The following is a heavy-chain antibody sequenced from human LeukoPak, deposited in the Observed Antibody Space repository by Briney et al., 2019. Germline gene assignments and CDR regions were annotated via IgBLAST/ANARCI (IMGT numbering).Heavy chain of an antibody. CDR1: GFTFSTYR. Sequence: PGGSLRLSCAASGFTFSTYRMTWVRQAPGKGLEWVSSISSSSSYIYYADSVKGRFTISRDNAKNSPYLQMNSLRAEDTAVYYCAREVVESVPAAMGGYGMDVWGQGTTVTVSS. V-gene: IGHV3-21*01. CDR2: ISSSSSYI. D-gene: IGHD2-2*01. J-gene: IGHJ6*02. CDR3: AREVVESVPAAMGGYGMDV.